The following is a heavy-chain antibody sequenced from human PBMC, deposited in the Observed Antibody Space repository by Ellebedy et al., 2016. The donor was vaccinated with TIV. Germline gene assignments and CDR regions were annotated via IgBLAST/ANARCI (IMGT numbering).Heavy chain of an antibody. V-gene: IGHV3-49*03. D-gene: IGHD3-22*01. CDR3: TTGSYYDSGGYWYFFDY. Sequence: PGGSLRLSCTASGFTFGDYAMNWFRQAPGKGLEWVGFIKSKAFGGTIEYAASVKGRFTISRDDSKSIAYLQMNSLKTEDTAVYYCTTGSYYDSGGYWYFFDYWGQGTLVTVSS. CDR2: IKSKAFGGTI. CDR1: GFTFGDYA. J-gene: IGHJ4*02.